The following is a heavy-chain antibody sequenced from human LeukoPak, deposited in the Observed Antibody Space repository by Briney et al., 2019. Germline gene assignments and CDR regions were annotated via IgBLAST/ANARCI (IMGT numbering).Heavy chain of an antibody. D-gene: IGHD3-22*01. CDR2: IYYSGST. V-gene: IGHV4-39*01. Sequence: SETLSLTCTVSGGSISSSSYYWGWVRQPPGKGLEWIGSIYYSGSTYYNPSLKSRVTISVDTSKNQFSLKLSSVTAADTAVYYCARLSYYYDSSGPEYFQHWGQGTLVTASS. J-gene: IGHJ1*01. CDR1: GGSISSSSYY. CDR3: ARLSYYYDSSGPEYFQH.